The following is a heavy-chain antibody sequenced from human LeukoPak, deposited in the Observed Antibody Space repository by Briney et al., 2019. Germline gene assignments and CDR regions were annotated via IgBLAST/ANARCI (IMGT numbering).Heavy chain of an antibody. V-gene: IGHV3-23*01. CDR2: ISGGGDKA. D-gene: IGHD5-12*01. CDR3: AKRLPVAGVVDC. Sequence: GGSLRLSCAASGFTFSSYAMSWVRQAPGKGLEWVSVISGGGDKAYYADSGKGRFTISRDNARDTLYLQMNNLRAEDTAVYYCAKRLPVAGVVDCWGQGTLVTVSS. CDR1: GFTFSSYA. J-gene: IGHJ4*02.